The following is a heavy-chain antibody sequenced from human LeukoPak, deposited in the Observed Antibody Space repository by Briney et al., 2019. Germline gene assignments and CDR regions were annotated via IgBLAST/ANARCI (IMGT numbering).Heavy chain of an antibody. CDR1: GFTFDDYA. D-gene: IGHD3-22*01. CDR3: ARGGRYYDSGSDFDY. Sequence: GGSLRLSCAASGFTFDDYAMHWVRRAPGKGLEWVSGISWNSGSIGYADSVKGRFTISRDNAKNSLYLQMNSLRAEDTAVYYCARGGRYYDSGSDFDYWGQGTLVTVSS. J-gene: IGHJ4*02. CDR2: ISWNSGSI. V-gene: IGHV3-9*01.